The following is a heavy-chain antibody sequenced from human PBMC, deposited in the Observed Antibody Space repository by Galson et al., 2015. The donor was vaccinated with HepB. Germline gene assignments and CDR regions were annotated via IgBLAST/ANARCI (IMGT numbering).Heavy chain of an antibody. V-gene: IGHV3-33*01. CDR1: GFTFSSYG. D-gene: IGHD3-10*01. CDR3: ARDPTSWNYFDY. J-gene: IGHJ4*02. CDR2: VWYDGSNK. Sequence: SLRLSCAASGFTFSSYGMHWVRQAPGKGLEWVAVVWYDGSNKYYADPVKGRFTISRDNSKNTLYLQMNSLSAEDTAVYYCARDPTSWNYFDYWGQGTLVTVSS.